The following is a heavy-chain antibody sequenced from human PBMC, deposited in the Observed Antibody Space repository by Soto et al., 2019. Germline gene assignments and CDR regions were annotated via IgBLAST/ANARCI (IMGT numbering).Heavy chain of an antibody. CDR1: GGSLSTYL. CDR2: VYYNGSA. CDR3: ARSFFP. Sequence: QVQLEESGPGLVKPSETLSLNCIVSGGSLSTYLWSWIRQPPGKGLEWIGAVYYNGSANYNPSLKSRVSISVNTSKNHLSLPLRSATAADTAVYYCARSFFPWGRGTLVTVSS. V-gene: IGHV4-59*01. J-gene: IGHJ5*02.